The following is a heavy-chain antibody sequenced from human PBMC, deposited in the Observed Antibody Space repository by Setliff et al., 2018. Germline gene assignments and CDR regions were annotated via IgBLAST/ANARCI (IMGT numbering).Heavy chain of an antibody. Sequence: PSETLSLTCAVSGFSISSGYYWGWIRQPPGKGLEWIVNIHHSGKAYYNPSLKSRVTMSVDTSKNHVSLKLSSVTAADTAVYYCARAHTWSLPNDNSGYPGWFDPWGQGTPVTVPQ. CDR2: IHHSGKA. D-gene: IGHD3-22*01. V-gene: IGHV4-38-2*01. CDR3: ARAHTWSLPNDNSGYPGWFDP. CDR1: GFSISSGYY. J-gene: IGHJ5*02.